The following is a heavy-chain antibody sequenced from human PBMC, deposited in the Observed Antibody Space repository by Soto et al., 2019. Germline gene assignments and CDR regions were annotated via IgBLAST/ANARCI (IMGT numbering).Heavy chain of an antibody. D-gene: IGHD1-1*01. Sequence: PGGYLRLSCAASGFTFSSYSMNWVRQAPGKGLEWVSSISSSSSYIYYADSVKGRFTISRDNAKNSLYLQMNSLRAEDTAVYYCARDRIFFVTGPDYDYYGMSVWGQVTMVIV. CDR2: ISSSSSYI. V-gene: IGHV3-21*01. J-gene: IGHJ6*02. CDR1: GFTFSSYS. CDR3: ARDRIFFVTGPDYDYYGMSV.